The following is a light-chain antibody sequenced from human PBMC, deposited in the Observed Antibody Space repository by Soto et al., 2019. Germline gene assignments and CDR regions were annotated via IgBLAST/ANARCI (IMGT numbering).Light chain of an antibody. CDR3: QQRSDWPPGT. CDR2: HGS. V-gene: IGKV3D-20*02. J-gene: IGKJ4*01. Sequence: IVLTQSPGTLSLSPGERVTLSCRASQTISRNYLAWYQQKPGLAPRLIMYHGSRRAAGTPDRFSGSGSGTDFTLTISSLEPEDFAVYYCQQRSDWPPGTFGGGTKVDIK. CDR1: QTISRNY.